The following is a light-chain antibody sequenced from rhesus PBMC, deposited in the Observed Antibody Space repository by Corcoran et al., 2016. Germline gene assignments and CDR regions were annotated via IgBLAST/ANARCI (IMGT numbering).Light chain of an antibody. J-gene: IGKJ1*01. V-gene: IGKV1-74*01. CDR2: KAS. CDR3: QQHNNNPRT. CDR1: ENVNNY. Sequence: DIQMTQSPSALSASVGDRVTITCRASENVNNYLNWYQQKPGKAPKLLNYKASTLQSGVPSRFSGSGSGTDFTLTLNSLQPEDFAAYYCQQHNNNPRTFGQETKVEIK.